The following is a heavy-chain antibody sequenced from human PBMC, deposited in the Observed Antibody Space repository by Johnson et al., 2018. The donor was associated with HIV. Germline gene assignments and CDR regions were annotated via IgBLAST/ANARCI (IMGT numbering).Heavy chain of an antibody. D-gene: IGHD3-3*01. CDR1: GFTLRSYA. CDR2: ISYDESNK. V-gene: IGHV3-30*04. J-gene: IGHJ3*02. Sequence: QVQLVESGGGVVQPGRSLRLSCGASGFTLRSYAMHWVRQAPGKGLEWVAVISYDESNKYYVDSVKGRFTISRDNSKNTLYLQMKSLRDEDTAVYYCARDRAYYDVWSGCPENYDAFDIWGPGTLVTVSS. CDR3: ARDRAYYDVWSGCPENYDAFDI.